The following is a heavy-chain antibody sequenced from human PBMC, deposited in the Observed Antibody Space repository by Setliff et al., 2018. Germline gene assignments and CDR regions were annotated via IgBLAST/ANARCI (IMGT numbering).Heavy chain of an antibody. CDR2: IYNSGST. D-gene: IGHD3-3*01. CDR1: ADSTSSSYDY. Sequence: SETLSLTCTVSADSTSSSYDYWAWIRQPPGKGLEWIGSIYNSGSTYYNPSLTSRVIISLDTSKNQFSLKLSSVTAADTAVYYCARRETYYNFWSGYYAYWGQGTLVTVSS. V-gene: IGHV4-39*07. CDR3: ARRETYYNFWSGYYAY. J-gene: IGHJ4*02.